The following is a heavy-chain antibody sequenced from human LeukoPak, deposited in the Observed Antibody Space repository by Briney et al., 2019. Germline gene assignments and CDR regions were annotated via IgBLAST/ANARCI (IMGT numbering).Heavy chain of an antibody. CDR1: GGSISSYY. V-gene: IGHV4-59*01. J-gene: IGHJ2*01. D-gene: IGHD3-10*01. CDR3: ARSMLRGVRPWYFDL. Sequence: PPETLSLTCSVSGGSISSYYWSWVRQAPGKGLEWVGYIYYSGSTHYKHSVKRRVTISVDTSKEQFSLRLSSVTAADTAVYYCARSMLRGVRPWYFDLCGRGTLVTVSS. CDR2: IYYSGST.